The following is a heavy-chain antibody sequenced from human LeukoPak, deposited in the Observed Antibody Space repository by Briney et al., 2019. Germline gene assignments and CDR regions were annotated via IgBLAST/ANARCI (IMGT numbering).Heavy chain of an antibody. CDR3: ARDNIVVVVAATRYYFDY. Sequence: ASVKVSCKASGYTFTSYYMHWVRQAPGQGLEWMGIINPSGGSTSYAQKFQGRVTMTRDTSTSTVYMELSSLRSEDTAVYYCARDNIVVVVAATRYYFDYWGQGTLATVSS. J-gene: IGHJ4*02. D-gene: IGHD2-15*01. V-gene: IGHV1-46*01. CDR1: GYTFTSYY. CDR2: INPSGGST.